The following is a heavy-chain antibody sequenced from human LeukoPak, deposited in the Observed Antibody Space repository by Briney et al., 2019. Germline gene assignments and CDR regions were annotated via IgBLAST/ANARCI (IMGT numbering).Heavy chain of an antibody. CDR3: ANWVAHIDV. D-gene: IGHD5-12*01. CDR2: ISGTGSNT. J-gene: IGHJ6*03. V-gene: IGHV3-23*01. CDR1: GFTFSRYA. Sequence: PGGSLRLSCAASGFTFSRYAITWVRQAPGKGLEWVSDISGTGSNTHYADSVKGRFTISRDNSKNTLYLQMNSLRDEDTAVYYCANWVAHIDVWGKGTTVIVSS.